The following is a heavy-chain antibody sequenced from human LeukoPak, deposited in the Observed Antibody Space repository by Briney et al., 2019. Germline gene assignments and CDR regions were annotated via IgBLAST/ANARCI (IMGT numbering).Heavy chain of an antibody. V-gene: IGHV3-30*04. Sequence: GGSLRLSCAASGFTFSSYAMHWVRQAPGKGLEWVAVISYDGSNKYYADSVKGRFTISRDNSKNTLYLQMNSLRAEDTAVYYCARETCSSTSCYADYWGQGTLVTVSS. J-gene: IGHJ4*02. D-gene: IGHD2-2*01. CDR3: ARETCSSTSCYADY. CDR2: ISYDGSNK. CDR1: GFTFSSYA.